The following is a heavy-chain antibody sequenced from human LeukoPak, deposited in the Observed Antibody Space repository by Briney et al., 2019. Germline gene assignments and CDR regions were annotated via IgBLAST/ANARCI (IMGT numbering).Heavy chain of an antibody. CDR3: AKTMYSYGSYPFDY. CDR1: SYSISSGYY. CDR2: MYHSGST. V-gene: IGHV4-38-2*01. J-gene: IGHJ4*02. Sequence: SETLSLTCAVSSYSISSGYYWGWIRQPPGKGPEWIASMYHSGSTYYNPSLKDRVTISVDTSKNHFSLNLSSVTAADTAVYYCAKTMYSYGSYPFDYWGQGTLVTVSS. D-gene: IGHD5-18*01.